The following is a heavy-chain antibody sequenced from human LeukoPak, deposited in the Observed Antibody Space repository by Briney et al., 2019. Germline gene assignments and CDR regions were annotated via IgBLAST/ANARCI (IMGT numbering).Heavy chain of an antibody. CDR2: IYYSGST. CDR1: GGSISSHY. D-gene: IGHD3-9*01. Sequence: LETLSLTCTVSGGSISSHYWIWIRQSPGRGLEWIGFIYYSGSTNYNPSLRSRVTISLDTSKNQFSLKLSSVTAADTAVYYCAKDILTGRYGMDVWGQGTTVTVSS. CDR3: AKDILTGRYGMDV. J-gene: IGHJ6*02. V-gene: IGHV4-59*11.